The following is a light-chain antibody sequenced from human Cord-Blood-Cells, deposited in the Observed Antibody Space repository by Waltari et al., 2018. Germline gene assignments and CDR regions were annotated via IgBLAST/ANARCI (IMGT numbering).Light chain of an antibody. CDR2: DVS. V-gene: IGLV2-14*01. Sequence: QSALTQPASVSGSPGQSITISRTGPSSDVGGYNYVSWYQQHPGKAPKLMIYDVSNRPSGVSNRFSGSKSGNTASLTISGLQAEDEADYYCSSYTSSSTVVFGGGTKLTVL. CDR1: SSDVGGYNY. J-gene: IGLJ2*01. CDR3: SSYTSSSTVV.